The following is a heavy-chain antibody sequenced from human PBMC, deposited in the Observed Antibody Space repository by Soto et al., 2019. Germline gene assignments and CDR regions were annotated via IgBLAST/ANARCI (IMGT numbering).Heavy chain of an antibody. CDR1: GYTFTSYF. J-gene: IGHJ4*02. Sequence: QVQLVQSGAEVKKPGASVKVSCKASGYTFTSYFMHWVRQAPGQGLEWMGIINSSGGITSYAQKFQGRLCLTTDASTSTVYMQLTSLTSADTALYYCAREGGLVVYNRFDYCGQGAQVSVCS. D-gene: IGHD2-15*01. V-gene: IGHV1-46*01. CDR3: AREGGLVVYNRFDY. CDR2: INSSGGIT.